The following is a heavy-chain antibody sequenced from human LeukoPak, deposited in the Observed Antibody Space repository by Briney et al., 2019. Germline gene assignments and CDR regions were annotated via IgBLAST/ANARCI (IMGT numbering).Heavy chain of an antibody. CDR1: GFTFSNYA. Sequence: GGSLRLSCAASGFTFSNYAMSWVRQAPGRGLEWVSAISGSGDYTNYADSVKGRFTISRDNSKNTLYLQMNSLRAEDTAVYYCARDFWSGFRVFDYWGQGTLVTVSS. CDR2: ISGSGDYT. CDR3: ARDFWSGFRVFDY. D-gene: IGHD3-3*01. V-gene: IGHV3-23*01. J-gene: IGHJ4*02.